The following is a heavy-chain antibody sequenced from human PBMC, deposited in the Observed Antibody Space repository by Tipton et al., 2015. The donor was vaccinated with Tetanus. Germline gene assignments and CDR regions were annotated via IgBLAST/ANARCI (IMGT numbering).Heavy chain of an antibody. V-gene: IGHV5-51*01. Sequence: QLVQSGAEMRKSGESLKISCKTSGYFFDTHWIAWVRQMPGKGLEWMGIIYPGDSDTRYSPSFQGQVTMSVDRPTATAYLQWGSLKASDAAIYYCARHFGEMLYAPFRFDPWGQGTLVTVSS. D-gene: IGHD3-3*01. CDR2: IYPGDSDT. CDR1: GYFFDTHW. CDR3: ARHFGEMLYAPFRFDP. J-gene: IGHJ5*02.